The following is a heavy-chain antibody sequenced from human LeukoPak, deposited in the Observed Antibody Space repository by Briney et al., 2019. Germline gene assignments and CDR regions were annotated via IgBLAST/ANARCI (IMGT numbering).Heavy chain of an antibody. CDR3: AGGRTNYDILTGYYIIRLPPFDY. D-gene: IGHD3-9*01. CDR2: INTNTGNP. V-gene: IGHV7-4-1*02. Sequence: GASVKVSCKASGYTFTSYAMNWVRQAPGQGLEWMGWINTNTGNPTYAQGFTGRFVFSLDTSVSTAYLQISSLKAEDTAVYYCAGGRTNYDILTGYYIIRLPPFDYWGQGTLVTVSS. CDR1: GYTFTSYA. J-gene: IGHJ4*02.